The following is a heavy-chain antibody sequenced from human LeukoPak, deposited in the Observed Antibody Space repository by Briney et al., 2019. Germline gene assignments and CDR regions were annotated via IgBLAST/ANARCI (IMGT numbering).Heavy chain of an antibody. J-gene: IGHJ3*02. CDR3: ARDIFLFWGGSGSSDALDI. CDR2: IYSGGST. CDR1: GFTVSSNY. Sequence: GGSLRLSCAASGFTVSSNYMSWVRQAPGKGLEWVSVIYSGGSTYYADSVKGRFTISRDNSKNTLYLQMNSLRAEDTAVYYCARDIFLFWGGSGSSDALDIWGQGTMVTVSS. D-gene: IGHD3-10*01. V-gene: IGHV3-66*02.